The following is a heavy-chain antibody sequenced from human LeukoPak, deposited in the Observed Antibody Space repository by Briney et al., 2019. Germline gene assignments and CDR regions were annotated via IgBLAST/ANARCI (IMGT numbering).Heavy chain of an antibody. CDR1: GGSINYYY. J-gene: IGHJ6*02. CDR3: ARLSYYGQNMDV. V-gene: IGHV4-59*01. Sequence: SETLSLTCTVSGGSINYYYWSWIRQPPGKGLEWLGYIYHSGRTDYNPFLKSRVTMSVDTSKNQFSLKLSSVTAADTAVYYCARLSYYGQNMDVWGQGTTVTVSS. D-gene: IGHD3-10*01. CDR2: IYHSGRT.